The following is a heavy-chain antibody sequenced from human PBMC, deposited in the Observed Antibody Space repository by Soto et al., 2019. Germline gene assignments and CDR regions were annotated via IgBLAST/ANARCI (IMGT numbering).Heavy chain of an antibody. CDR1: GGSISSSNW. Sequence: QVQLQESGPGLVKPSGTLSLTCAVSGGSISSSNWWSWVRQPPGKGLEWIGEIYHSGSTNYNPSRKGRATITVDKSQNQFSPKLSSVTAADTAVYYCARVSGSYYYGMDVWGQGTTVTVSS. D-gene: IGHD1-26*01. J-gene: IGHJ6*02. CDR3: ARVSGSYYYGMDV. V-gene: IGHV4-4*02. CDR2: IYHSGST.